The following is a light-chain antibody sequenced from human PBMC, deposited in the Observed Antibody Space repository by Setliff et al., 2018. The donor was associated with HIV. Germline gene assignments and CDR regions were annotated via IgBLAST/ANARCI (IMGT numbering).Light chain of an antibody. CDR2: DVN. CDR1: SSDAGTYDY. J-gene: IGLJ1*01. V-gene: IGLV2-11*01. Sequence: QSALTQPRSVSGSPGQSVNISCIGSSSDAGTYDYVSWYQQLPGKVPKIMIYDVNKRPSGVPDRFSGSKSGNTASLTISGLQADDEADYFCCSYAGSYTYVFGTGTKVTVL. CDR3: CSYAGSYTYV.